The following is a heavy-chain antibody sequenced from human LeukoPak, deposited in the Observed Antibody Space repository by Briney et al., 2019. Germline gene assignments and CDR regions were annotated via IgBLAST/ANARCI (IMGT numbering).Heavy chain of an antibody. CDR2: VYYTGST. J-gene: IGHJ4*02. Sequence: KASETLSLTCSVSGGSVSNYYWSWIRQPPGKGLEGIGYVYYTGSTNYNPSLKSRVTMFEDKSKNQFSLRLYSVTVADTAAYYCARHFAYSSSSYFDYWGQGSLVTVSS. CDR1: GGSVSNYY. CDR3: ARHFAYSSSSYFDY. V-gene: IGHV4-59*08. D-gene: IGHD6-6*01.